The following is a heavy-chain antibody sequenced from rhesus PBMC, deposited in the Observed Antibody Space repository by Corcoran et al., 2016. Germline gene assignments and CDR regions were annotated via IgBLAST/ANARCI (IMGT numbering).Heavy chain of an antibody. J-gene: IGHJ2*01. V-gene: IGHV4-165*02. CDR2: IGGSSGTT. D-gene: IGHD4-23*01. CDR3: ARRQSYWYFDL. CDR1: GGSMSGYY. Sequence: QVQLQESGPGLVKPSETLSLTCAVSGGSMSGYYWNWIRQPPGKGLEWIGYIGGSSGTTYDNPPLKSRVTISTDTSKNQFSLKLSSVTAADTAVYYCARRQSYWYFDLWGPGTPITISS.